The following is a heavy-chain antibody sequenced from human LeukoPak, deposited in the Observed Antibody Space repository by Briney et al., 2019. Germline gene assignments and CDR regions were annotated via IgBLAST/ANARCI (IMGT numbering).Heavy chain of an antibody. J-gene: IGHJ5*02. CDR3: ANNNWFDP. Sequence: SETLSLTCAVSGGSFSGHYWSWIRQPPGEGLEWIGEINDSGITNYNPSLKSRVTISADTSKNQFSLKLSSVTAADTAVYYCANNNWFDPWGQGTLVTVSS. V-gene: IGHV4-34*01. CDR1: GGSFSGHY. CDR2: INDSGIT.